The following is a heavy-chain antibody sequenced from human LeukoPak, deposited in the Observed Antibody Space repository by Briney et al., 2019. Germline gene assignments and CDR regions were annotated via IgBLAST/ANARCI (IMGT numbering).Heavy chain of an antibody. J-gene: IGHJ4*02. V-gene: IGHV3-23*01. D-gene: IGHD5-24*01. Sequence: GGSLRLSCAASGFTFSSYSMSWVRQAPGKGLEWVSAISGSGGSTYYADSVKGRFTISRDNSKNTLYLQMNSLRAEDTAVYYCASSRDGYNSDYWGQGTLVTVSS. CDR2: ISGSGGST. CDR3: ASSRDGYNSDY. CDR1: GFTFSSYS.